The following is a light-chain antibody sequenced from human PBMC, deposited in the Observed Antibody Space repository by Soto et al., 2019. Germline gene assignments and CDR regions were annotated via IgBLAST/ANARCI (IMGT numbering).Light chain of an antibody. J-gene: IGLJ2*01. V-gene: IGLV2-8*01. CDR2: EVT. Sequence: QSVLTQPPSASGSPGQAGTISCTGTSSDVGGYNYVSWYQQHPGKAPKLMIYEVTKRPSGVPDRFSGSKSGNTASLTVSGLKAEYEADYYCSSYAGSSNYVVFGGGTKQTVL. CDR1: SSDVGGYNY. CDR3: SSYAGSSNYVV.